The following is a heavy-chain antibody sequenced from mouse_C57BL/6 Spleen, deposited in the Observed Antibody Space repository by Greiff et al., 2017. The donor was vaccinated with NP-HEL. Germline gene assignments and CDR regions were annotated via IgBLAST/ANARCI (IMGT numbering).Heavy chain of an antibody. Sequence: EVNVVESGGGLVQPKGSLKLSCAASGFSFNTYAMNWVRQAPGKGLEWVARIRSKSNNYATYYADSVKDRFTISRDDSESMLYLQMNNLKTEDTAMYYCVRHSGGYGYFDYWGQGTTLTVSS. CDR2: IRSKSNNYAT. J-gene: IGHJ2*01. CDR1: GFSFNTYA. D-gene: IGHD1-1*02. CDR3: VRHSGGYGYFDY. V-gene: IGHV10-1*01.